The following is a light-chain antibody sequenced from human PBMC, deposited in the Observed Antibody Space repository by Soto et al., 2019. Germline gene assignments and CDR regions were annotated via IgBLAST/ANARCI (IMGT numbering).Light chain of an antibody. V-gene: IGLV2-11*01. CDR3: CSYAGSYTHYV. CDR1: SSDVGGYNY. CDR2: AVT. Sequence: ALTQPRSVSGSPGQSVTISCTGTSSDVGGYNYVSWYQQYPGKAPKVMIYAVTKRPSGVPDRISGSKSGNTASLTISGLQAEDEADYYCCSYAGSYTHYVFGTGTKVTVL. J-gene: IGLJ1*01.